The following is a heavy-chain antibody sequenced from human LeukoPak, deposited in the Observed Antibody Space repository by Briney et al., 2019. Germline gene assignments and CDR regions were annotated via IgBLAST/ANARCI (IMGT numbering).Heavy chain of an antibody. D-gene: IGHD2-2*02. Sequence: SETLSLTCAVYGGSFSGYYWSWIRQPPGKGLEWIGEINHSGSTNYNPSLKSRVTISVDTSKNQFSLKLSSVTAADTAVYYCARAPGSSYCSSTSCYRRRRDYYGMDVWGQGTTVTVSS. CDR1: GGSFSGYY. CDR2: INHSGST. V-gene: IGHV4-34*01. CDR3: ARAPGSSYCSSTSCYRRRRDYYGMDV. J-gene: IGHJ6*02.